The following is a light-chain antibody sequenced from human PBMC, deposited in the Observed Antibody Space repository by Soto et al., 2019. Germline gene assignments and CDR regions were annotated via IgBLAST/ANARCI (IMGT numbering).Light chain of an antibody. CDR1: QSVSTH. Sequence: EVVMTQSPVNLSVSPGERVTLSCRASQSVSTHLASYQQKPGQAPKLLIYAASTRVTGISARFSGSGSGTEFSLTISSLQSEDFGIYYCLQYNDWPVYTFGQGTNVEVK. J-gene: IGKJ2*01. CDR3: LQYNDWPVYT. CDR2: AAS. V-gene: IGKV3-15*01.